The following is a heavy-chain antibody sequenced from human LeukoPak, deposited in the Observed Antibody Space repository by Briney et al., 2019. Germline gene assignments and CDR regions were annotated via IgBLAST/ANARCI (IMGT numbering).Heavy chain of an antibody. CDR1: GFTFRRYE. V-gene: IGHV3-48*03. CDR2: ISASTTTT. D-gene: IGHD5-18*01. CDR3: AKATDTYGYLFDQ. Sequence: GGSLRLSCAASGFTFRRYEMNWVRQAPGKGLEWVSYISASTTTTYYGDSVKGRFTISRDNAKNSLHLQMSSLRDEDTAIYYCAKATDTYGYLFDQWGQGTLVTVSS. J-gene: IGHJ4*02.